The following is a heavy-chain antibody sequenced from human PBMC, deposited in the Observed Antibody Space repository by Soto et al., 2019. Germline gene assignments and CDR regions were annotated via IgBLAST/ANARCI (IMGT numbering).Heavy chain of an antibody. Sequence: SVKVSGRASGGTFSSYTISWVRQAPGQGLEWMGRIIPILGIANYAQKFQGRVTITADKSTSTAYMELSSLRSEDTAVYYCARGPQYCSGGSCVDDYWGQGTLVTVSS. CDR2: IIPILGIA. V-gene: IGHV1-69*02. CDR1: GGTFSSYT. CDR3: ARGPQYCSGGSCVDDY. J-gene: IGHJ4*02. D-gene: IGHD2-15*01.